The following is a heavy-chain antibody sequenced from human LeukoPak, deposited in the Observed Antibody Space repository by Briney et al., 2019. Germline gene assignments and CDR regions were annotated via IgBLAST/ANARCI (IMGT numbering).Heavy chain of an antibody. Sequence: SETLSLTCTVSGGSISSYYWSWIRQPPGKGLEWIGYIYYSGSTNYNPSLKSRVTISVDTSKNQFSLKLSSVTAADTAVYYCARVGSGIYLEVDYWGQGTLVTVSS. V-gene: IGHV4-59*01. CDR3: ARVGSGIYLEVDY. CDR2: IYYSGST. CDR1: GGSISSYY. D-gene: IGHD3-10*01. J-gene: IGHJ4*02.